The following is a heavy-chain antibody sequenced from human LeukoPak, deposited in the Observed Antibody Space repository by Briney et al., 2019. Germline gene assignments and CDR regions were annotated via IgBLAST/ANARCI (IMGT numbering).Heavy chain of an antibody. Sequence: ASVKVSCKASGGTFSSYAISWVRQAPGQGLEWMGRIIPILGIANYAQKFQGRVTITADKSTSTAYMELSSLRAEDTAVYYCAKDDDYSNYYFDYWGQGTLVTVSS. V-gene: IGHV1-69*04. CDR3: AKDDDYSNYYFDY. CDR2: IIPILGIA. J-gene: IGHJ4*02. D-gene: IGHD4-11*01. CDR1: GGTFSSYA.